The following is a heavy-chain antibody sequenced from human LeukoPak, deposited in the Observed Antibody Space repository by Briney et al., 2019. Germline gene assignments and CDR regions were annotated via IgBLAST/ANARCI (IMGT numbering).Heavy chain of an antibody. Sequence: QTGGSLRLSCAASGFTFSSYGMHWVRQAPGKGLEWVSLISGDGGSTYYADSVKGRFTISRDNSKNSLYLQMNSLRTEDTALYYCAKDNVKRDFWSGYRVWTYYFDYWGQGTLVTVSS. J-gene: IGHJ4*02. CDR2: ISGDGGST. V-gene: IGHV3-43*02. CDR3: AKDNVKRDFWSGYRVWTYYFDY. CDR1: GFTFSSYG. D-gene: IGHD3-3*01.